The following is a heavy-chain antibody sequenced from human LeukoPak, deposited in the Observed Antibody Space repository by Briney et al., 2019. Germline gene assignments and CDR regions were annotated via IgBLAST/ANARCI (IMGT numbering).Heavy chain of an antibody. CDR2: ISAYNDNT. J-gene: IGHJ4*02. V-gene: IGHV1-18*04. D-gene: IGHD3-16*02. CDR1: GYTFPTYG. CDR3: ASPLGELSPFFQFDY. Sequence: ASVKVSCKASGYTFPTYGISWVRQAPGQGPEWMGWISAYNDNTNYAQKLQGRVTMTTDTSTSTAYMELSRLRSDDTAVYYCASPLGELSPFFQFDYWGQGTLVTVSS.